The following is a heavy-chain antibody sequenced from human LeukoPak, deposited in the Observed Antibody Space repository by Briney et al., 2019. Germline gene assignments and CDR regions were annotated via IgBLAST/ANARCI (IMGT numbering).Heavy chain of an antibody. CDR2: INPSGGST. V-gene: IGHV1-46*01. CDR1: GYTFTSYY. CDR3: ARDYYDSSGYQSGMDV. D-gene: IGHD3-22*01. Sequence: ATVKVSCKASGYTFTSYYMHWMRQAPGQGLEWMGIINPSGGSTSYAQKFQGRVTMTRDTSTSTVYMELSSLRSEDTAVYYCARDYYDSSGYQSGMDVWGQGTTVTVSS. J-gene: IGHJ6*02.